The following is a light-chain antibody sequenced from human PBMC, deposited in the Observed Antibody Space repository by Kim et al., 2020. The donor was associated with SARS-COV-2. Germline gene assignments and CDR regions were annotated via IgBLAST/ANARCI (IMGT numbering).Light chain of an antibody. Sequence: ALGQAVRITCQGDSLRGYYESWYQQKPGQAPVLVIYGKNNRPSGIPDRFSGSSSGNTASLTITGAQAEDEADYYCSSRDSSGNHRVFGGGTQLTVL. CDR3: SSRDSSGNHRV. CDR1: SLRGYY. CDR2: GKN. J-gene: IGLJ2*01. V-gene: IGLV3-19*01.